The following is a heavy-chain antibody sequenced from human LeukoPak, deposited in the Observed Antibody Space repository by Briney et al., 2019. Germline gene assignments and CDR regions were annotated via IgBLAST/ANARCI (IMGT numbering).Heavy chain of an antibody. CDR2: IYRDGSS. V-gene: IGHV3-66*01. Sequence: ETLSLTCTVSGGSIRSYYWSWVRQAPGKGLEWVSVIYRDGSSYYAESVKGRFTISRDNSKNTLYIQMNSLRAEDTAVYYCARSFYDILIGYYQYFDYWGQGTLVTVSS. J-gene: IGHJ4*02. D-gene: IGHD3-9*01. CDR1: GGSIRSYY. CDR3: ARSFYDILIGYYQYFDY.